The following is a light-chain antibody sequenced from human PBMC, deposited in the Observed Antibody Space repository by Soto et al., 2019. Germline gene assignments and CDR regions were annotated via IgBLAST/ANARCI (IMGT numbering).Light chain of an antibody. CDR2: EVS. V-gene: IGLV2-8*01. Sequence: QSALTQPPSASGSPGQSVTISCTGTSSDVGGYNYVSWYQQHPGKAPKLIIYEVSNRPSGVPDRFSGSKSGNTASLTVSGLQAEDEADYYCSSYATSRDVVFGGGTKVTVL. CDR1: SSDVGGYNY. J-gene: IGLJ2*01. CDR3: SSYATSRDVV.